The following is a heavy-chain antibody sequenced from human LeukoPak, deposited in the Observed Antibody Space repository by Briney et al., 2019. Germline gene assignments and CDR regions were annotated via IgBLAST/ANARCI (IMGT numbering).Heavy chain of an antibody. D-gene: IGHD4-17*01. CDR3: ARLGFGDYPFDY. J-gene: IGHJ4*02. CDR1: GGSISSYY. Sequence: AETLSLTCTVSGGSISSYYWSWIRQPAGKGLEWIGHIYTSGNTNYNPSLKSRVTMSVGTSKNQFSLKLSSVTAADTAVYYCARLGFGDYPFDYWGQGTLVTVSS. CDR2: IYTSGNT. V-gene: IGHV4-4*07.